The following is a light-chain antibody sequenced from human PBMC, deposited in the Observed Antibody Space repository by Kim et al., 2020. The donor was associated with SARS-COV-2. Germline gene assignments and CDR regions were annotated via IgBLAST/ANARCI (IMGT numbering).Light chain of an antibody. Sequence: TINCKSSQNLLYSPNNKNYLAWYQQKPGQSPRLLIYWASTRESGVPDRFSGSGSGIDFTLTISRLEPEDFAVYYCQQYTRSPPAYTFGQGTKLEIK. CDR1: QNLLYSPNNKNY. J-gene: IGKJ2*01. V-gene: IGKV4-1*01. CDR2: WAS. CDR3: QQYTRSPPAYT.